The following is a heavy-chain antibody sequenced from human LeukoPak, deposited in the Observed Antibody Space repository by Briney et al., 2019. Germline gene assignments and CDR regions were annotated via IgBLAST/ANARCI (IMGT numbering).Heavy chain of an antibody. CDR2: ISASGLST. Sequence: GGSLRLSCAASGFTFGSYGMSWVRQAPGKGLEWVSDISASGLSTYYAHSVKGRFTISRDNSKSTLYLQMNSLRAEDTAIYYCAKRGYSYGNGIFDFWGQGTLVTVSS. CDR3: AKRGYSYGNGIFDF. CDR1: GFTFGSYG. V-gene: IGHV3-23*01. J-gene: IGHJ4*02. D-gene: IGHD5-18*01.